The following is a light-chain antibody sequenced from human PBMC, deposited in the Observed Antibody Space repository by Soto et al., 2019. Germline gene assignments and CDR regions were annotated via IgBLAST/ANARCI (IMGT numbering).Light chain of an antibody. CDR1: QGISSW. V-gene: IGKV1-12*01. J-gene: IGKJ1*01. Sequence: DIQMTQSPSSVSASVGDRVTMTCRASQGISSWLVWYQQKPGKAPKLLIYAASSLQSGVPSRFSGSGSGTDFVLTISNFQPEDSATYFCQQTYTNPQTFGQGTKVYIK. CDR2: AAS. CDR3: QQTYTNPQT.